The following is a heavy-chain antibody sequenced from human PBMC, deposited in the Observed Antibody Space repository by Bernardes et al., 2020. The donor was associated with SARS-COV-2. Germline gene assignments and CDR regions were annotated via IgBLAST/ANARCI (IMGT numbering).Heavy chain of an antibody. J-gene: IGHJ6*02. V-gene: IGHV4-39*01. CDR2: VYYSGDT. Sequence: SETLSLTCTVSDGSVSSSDYYWGWVRQPPGKGLEWIGSVYYSGDTYYNPSLKSRVSMSVDTSKSQFSLKLSSVTAADTAVYYCVRHGMHYGSGTFYLALSYYYGLDVWGQGTTVTVSS. CDR3: VRHGMHYGSGTFYLALSYYYGLDV. D-gene: IGHD3-10*01. CDR1: DGSVSSSDYY.